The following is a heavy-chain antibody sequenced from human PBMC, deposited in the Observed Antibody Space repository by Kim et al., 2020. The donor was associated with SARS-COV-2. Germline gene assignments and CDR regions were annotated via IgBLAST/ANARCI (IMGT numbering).Heavy chain of an antibody. CDR3: ATSPAIVGAPNDYYYYYGVDV. J-gene: IGHJ6*04. V-gene: IGHV1-24*01. Sequence: ASVKVSCKVSGYTLTELSMHWVRQAPGKGLEWMGGFDPEDGETIYAQKFQGRVTMTEDTSTDTAYMELSSLRSEDTAVYYCATSPAIVGAPNDYYYYYGVDVWGKGTTVTVSS. D-gene: IGHD1-26*01. CDR2: FDPEDGET. CDR1: GYTLTELS.